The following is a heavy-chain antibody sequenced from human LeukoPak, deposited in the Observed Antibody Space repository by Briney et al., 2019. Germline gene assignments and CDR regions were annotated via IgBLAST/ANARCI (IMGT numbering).Heavy chain of an antibody. CDR3: AKESSGGWYFDY. D-gene: IGHD6-19*01. J-gene: IGHJ4*02. CDR1: GGSISSYY. CDR2: IYYSGST. Sequence: SETLSLTCTVSGGSISSYYWSWIRQPPGKGLEWIGYIYYSGSTNYNPSLKSRVTISVDTSKNQFSLKLSSVTAADTAVYYCAKESSGGWYFDYWGQGTLVTVSS. V-gene: IGHV4-59*01.